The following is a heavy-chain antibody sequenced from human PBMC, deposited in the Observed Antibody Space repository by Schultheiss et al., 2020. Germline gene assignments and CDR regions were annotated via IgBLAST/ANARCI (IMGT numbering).Heavy chain of an antibody. Sequence: SETLSLTCAVYGGSVSDYFWSWIRQPPGKGLEWIGYIYYSGSTNYNPSLKSRVTMSVDTSKNQFSLKLSSVTAADTAVYYCARDLSVSVGPNWFDPWGQGTLVNVYS. V-gene: IGHV4-59*02. CDR3: ARDLSVSVGPNWFDP. J-gene: IGHJ5*02. CDR2: IYYSGST. CDR1: GGSVSDYF. D-gene: IGHD5/OR15-5a*01.